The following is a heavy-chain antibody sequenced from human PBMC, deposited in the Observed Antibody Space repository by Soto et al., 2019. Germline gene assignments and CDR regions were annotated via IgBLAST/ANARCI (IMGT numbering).Heavy chain of an antibody. J-gene: IGHJ3*02. Sequence: GASVKVSCKASGYTFTSYDINWVRQATGQGLEWMGWMNPNSGNTGYAQKFQGRVTMTRNTSISTAYMELSSLRSEDTAVYYCASAVLIAVAGTGDAFDIWGQGTMVTVSS. D-gene: IGHD6-19*01. CDR2: MNPNSGNT. V-gene: IGHV1-8*01. CDR1: GYTFTSYD. CDR3: ASAVLIAVAGTGDAFDI.